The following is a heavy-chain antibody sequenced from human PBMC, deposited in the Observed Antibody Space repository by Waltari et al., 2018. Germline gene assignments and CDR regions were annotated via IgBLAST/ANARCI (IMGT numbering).Heavy chain of an antibody. CDR1: DFTFRSFA. CDR2: ISYEGSNK. J-gene: IGHJ4*02. V-gene: IGHV3-30-3*01. D-gene: IGHD6-6*01. CDR3: ARDPDSSGFDY. Sequence: QVQLVDSGGGVVQPGRSLRLSFAASDFTFRSFAMHWVRQAPGKGLEWVAVISYEGSNKYYADSVKGRFTISRDNSKNTLYLQMNSLRAEDTAVYYCARDPDSSGFDYWGQGTLVTVSS.